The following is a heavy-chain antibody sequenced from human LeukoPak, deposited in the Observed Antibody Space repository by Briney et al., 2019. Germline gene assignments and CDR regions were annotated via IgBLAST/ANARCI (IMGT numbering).Heavy chain of an antibody. CDR2: INWNGGNT. CDR3: ARTRESRWFNP. Sequence: SGGSLTLSCAASGFTFDDYGMSWVRQGPGKGLEWVSGINWNGGNTVYADSVKARFTIFRDNAKNSLYLELDSLRGEAAAFYYSARTRESRWFNPWGQGTLANVYS. CDR1: GFTFDDYG. V-gene: IGHV3-20*04. D-gene: IGHD2-2*01. J-gene: IGHJ5*02.